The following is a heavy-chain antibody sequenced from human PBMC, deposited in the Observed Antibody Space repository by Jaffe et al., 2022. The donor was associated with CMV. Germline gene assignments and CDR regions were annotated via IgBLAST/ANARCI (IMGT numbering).Heavy chain of an antibody. V-gene: IGHV3-33*01. J-gene: IGHJ6*02. CDR2: IWYDGSNK. CDR1: GFTFSSYG. Sequence: QVQLVESGGGVVQPGRSLRLSCAASGFTFSSYGMHWVRQAPGKGLEWVAVIWYDGSNKYYADSVKGRFTISRDNSKNTLYLQMNSLRAEDTAVYYCARAVGATTYYYYYYGMDVWGQGTTVTVSS. CDR3: ARAVGATTYYYYYYGMDV. D-gene: IGHD1-26*01.